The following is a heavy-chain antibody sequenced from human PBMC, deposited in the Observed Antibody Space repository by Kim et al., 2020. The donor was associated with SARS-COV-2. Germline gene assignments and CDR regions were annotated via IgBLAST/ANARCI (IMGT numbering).Heavy chain of an antibody. CDR1: GFTFSSYW. CDR2: INSDGRST. CDR3: ARVALRYSSRWYEGDFD. Sequence: GGSLRLSCGASGFTFSSYWMHWVRQAPGKGLEWVSVINSDGRSTSYADSVKGRFTISRNNAKSTLDLQMDSLRAEDTAVYYCARVALRYSSRWYEGDFD. D-gene: IGHD6-13*01. J-gene: IGHJ4*01. V-gene: IGHV3-74*01.